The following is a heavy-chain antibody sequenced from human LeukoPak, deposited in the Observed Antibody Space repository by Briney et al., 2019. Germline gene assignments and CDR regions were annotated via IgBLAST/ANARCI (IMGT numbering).Heavy chain of an antibody. J-gene: IGHJ4*02. D-gene: IGHD3-16*02. CDR2: ISYDGSNK. CDR1: GFTFSSYA. V-gene: IGHV3-30-3*01. Sequence: GGSLRLSCAASGFTFSSYAMHWVRQAPGKGLEWVAVISYDGSNKYYADSVKGRFTISRDNSKNTLYLQMNSLRAEDTAVYYCARGGHYDYVWGSYRYQGQFDYWGQGTLVTVSS. CDR3: ARGGHYDYVWGSYRYQGQFDY.